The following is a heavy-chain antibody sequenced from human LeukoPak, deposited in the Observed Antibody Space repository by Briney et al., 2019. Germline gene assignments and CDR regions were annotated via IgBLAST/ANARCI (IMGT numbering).Heavy chain of an antibody. CDR1: GGSFSGYY. CDR2: INHSGST. J-gene: IGHJ6*02. CDR3: ARGAAAAGFYYYGMDV. Sequence: PSETLSLTCAVYGGSFSGYYWSWIRQPPGKGLEWIGEINHSGSTNYNPSLKSRVTISVDTSKNQFSLKLSSVTAADTAVYYCARGAAAAGFYYYGMDVWGQGTTVTVSS. D-gene: IGHD6-13*01. V-gene: IGHV4-34*01.